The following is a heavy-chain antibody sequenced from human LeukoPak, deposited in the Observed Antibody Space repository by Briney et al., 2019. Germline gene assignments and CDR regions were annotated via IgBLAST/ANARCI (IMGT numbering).Heavy chain of an antibody. Sequence: GGSLRLSCAASGFTFSDYYMSWIRQAPGKGLEWVSYISSSSSYTNYADSVKGRFTISRDSAKNSLYLQMNSLRAEDTAVYYCARAHYYYYGMDVWGQGTTVTVSS. CDR3: ARAHYYYYGMDV. V-gene: IGHV3-11*06. J-gene: IGHJ6*02. CDR2: ISSSSSYT. CDR1: GFTFSDYY.